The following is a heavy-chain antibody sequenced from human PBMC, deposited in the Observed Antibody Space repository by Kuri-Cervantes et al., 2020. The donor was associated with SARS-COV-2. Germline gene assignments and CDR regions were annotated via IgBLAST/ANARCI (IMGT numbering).Heavy chain of an antibody. CDR1: GFTFSDYY. CDR2: ISSSGSTI. J-gene: IGHJ4*02. D-gene: IGHD7-27*01. Sequence: GESLKISCAASGFTFSDYYMSWIRQAPGKGLEWVSYISSSGSTIYYADSVKGRFTISRDNAKNSLYLQMNSLRAEDTAVYYCARVAGDPYYFDYWGQGTLVTVSS. V-gene: IGHV3-11*04. CDR3: ARVAGDPYYFDY.